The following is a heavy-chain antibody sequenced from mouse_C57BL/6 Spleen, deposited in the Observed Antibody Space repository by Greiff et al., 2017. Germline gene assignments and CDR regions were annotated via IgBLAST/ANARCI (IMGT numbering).Heavy chain of an antibody. Sequence: EVKLMESEGGLVQPGSSMKLSCTASGFTFSDYYMAWVRQVPEKGLEWVANINYDGSSTYYLDSLKSRFIISRDNAKNILYLQMSSLKSEDTATYYCGAYYSNYEGFAYWGQGTLVTVSA. CDR2: INYDGSST. J-gene: IGHJ3*01. CDR3: GAYYSNYEGFAY. D-gene: IGHD2-5*01. CDR1: GFTFSDYY. V-gene: IGHV5-16*01.